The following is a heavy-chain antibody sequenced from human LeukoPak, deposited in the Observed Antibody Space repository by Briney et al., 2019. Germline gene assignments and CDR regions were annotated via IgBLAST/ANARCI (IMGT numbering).Heavy chain of an antibody. J-gene: IGHJ4*02. V-gene: IGHV3-23*01. D-gene: IGHD3-10*01. CDR1: GFTFSSYA. CDR2: ISGSGGST. CDR3: AKIRWIDGSGMGKYFDY. Sequence: GGSLRLSCAASGFTFSSYAMSWVRQAPGEGLEWVSAISGSGGSTYYADSVKGRFTISRDNSKNTLYLQMNSLRAEDTAVYYCAKIRWIDGSGMGKYFDYWGQGTLVTVSS.